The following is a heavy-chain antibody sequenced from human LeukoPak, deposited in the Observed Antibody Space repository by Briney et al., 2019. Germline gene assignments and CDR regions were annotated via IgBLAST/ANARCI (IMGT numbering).Heavy chain of an antibody. CDR1: GGSFSGYY. CDR3: ARRRGIQLRWSGAPFDY. CDR2: INHSGST. V-gene: IGHV4-34*01. D-gene: IGHD5-18*01. Sequence: TSETLSLTCAVYGGSFSGYYWSWIRQPPGKGLEWIGEINHSGSTNYNPSLKSRVTISVDTSKNQFSLKLSSVTAADTAVYYCARRRGIQLRWSGAPFDYWGQGTLVTVSS. J-gene: IGHJ4*02.